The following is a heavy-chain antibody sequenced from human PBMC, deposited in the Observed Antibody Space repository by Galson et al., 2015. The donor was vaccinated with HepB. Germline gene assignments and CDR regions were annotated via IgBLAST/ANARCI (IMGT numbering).Heavy chain of an antibody. Sequence: SVKVSCKASGYTFTSYAMNWVRQAPGQGLEWMGWINTNTGNPTYAQGFTGRFVFSLDTSVSTAYLQISSLKAEDTAVYYCARDRTVTTYYYYGMDVWGQGTTVTVSS. CDR2: INTNTGNP. D-gene: IGHD4-17*01. CDR1: GYTFTSYA. J-gene: IGHJ6*02. CDR3: ARDRTVTTYYYYGMDV. V-gene: IGHV7-4-1*02.